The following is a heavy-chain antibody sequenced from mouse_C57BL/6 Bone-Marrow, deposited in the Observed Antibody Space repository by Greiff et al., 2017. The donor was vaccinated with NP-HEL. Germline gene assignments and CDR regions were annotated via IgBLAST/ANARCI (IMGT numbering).Heavy chain of an antibody. CDR2: IYPGGGYT. CDR3: ARETAQAKGAMDY. V-gene: IGHV1-63*01. CDR1: GYTFTNYW. D-gene: IGHD3-2*02. Sequence: QVQLKESGAELVRPGTSVKMSCKASGYTFTNYWIGWAKQRPGHGLEWIGDIYPGGGYTNYTEKFKGKATLTADKSSSTAYMQFSSLTSEDAAIYYCARETAQAKGAMDYWGQGTSVTVSS. J-gene: IGHJ4*01.